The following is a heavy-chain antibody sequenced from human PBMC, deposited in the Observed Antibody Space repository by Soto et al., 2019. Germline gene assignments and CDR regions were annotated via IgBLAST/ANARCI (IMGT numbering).Heavy chain of an antibody. J-gene: IGHJ4*02. CDR2: ISNSGGST. D-gene: IGHD2-15*01. Sequence: GGSLRLSCAASGFTFSSYAMSWVRQAPGKGLEWVSAISNSGGSTYYADSVRGRFTISRDNSKNTLYLQMNSLRADDTAVYYCAKGTCSGGTCYKLDYWGQGTLVTVSS. V-gene: IGHV3-23*01. CDR3: AKGTCSGGTCYKLDY. CDR1: GFTFSSYA.